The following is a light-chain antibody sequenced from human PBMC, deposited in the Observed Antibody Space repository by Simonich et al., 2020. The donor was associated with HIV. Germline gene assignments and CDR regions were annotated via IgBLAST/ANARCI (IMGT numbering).Light chain of an antibody. Sequence: IVMTQSTATLSVSPGDKATLSSRASQSVSSNLAWYQQEPGPAPGIRIYGASTRATGLPARCSGSVSGTEVTLTISSMQSEDFAVYYCQQYNNWLTFGGGTKVEIK. V-gene: IGKV3-15*01. CDR3: QQYNNWLT. CDR2: GAS. J-gene: IGKJ4*01. CDR1: QSVSSN.